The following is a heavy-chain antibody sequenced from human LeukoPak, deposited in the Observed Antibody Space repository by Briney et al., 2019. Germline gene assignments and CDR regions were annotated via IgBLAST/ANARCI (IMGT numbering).Heavy chain of an antibody. V-gene: IGHV1-8*03. J-gene: IGHJ4*02. CDR2: MNPNTANT. Sequence: ASVKVSCKASGYTFTSYDINWVRQAPGQGLEWMGWMNPNTANTGYAQKFQGRVTITRDTSASTAYMELSSLRSEDMAVYYCARDGDSSGYYFFDYWGQGTLVTVSS. CDR3: ARDGDSSGYYFFDY. CDR1: GYTFTSYD. D-gene: IGHD3-22*01.